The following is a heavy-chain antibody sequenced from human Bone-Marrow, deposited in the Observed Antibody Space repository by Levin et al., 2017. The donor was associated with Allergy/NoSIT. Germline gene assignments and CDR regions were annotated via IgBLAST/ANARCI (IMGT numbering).Heavy chain of an antibody. CDR1: GFTFSSYS. CDR2: ISASSSYK. V-gene: IGHV3-21*01. D-gene: IGHD2-15*01. Sequence: SCAASGFTFSSYSMNWVRQAPGKGLEWVSSISASSSYKYYADSVKGRFTISRDNAKNSMDLEMNSLTPDDTAVYYCAKANRAGSPDYWGQGILVIVSS. CDR3: AKANRAGSPDY. J-gene: IGHJ4*02.